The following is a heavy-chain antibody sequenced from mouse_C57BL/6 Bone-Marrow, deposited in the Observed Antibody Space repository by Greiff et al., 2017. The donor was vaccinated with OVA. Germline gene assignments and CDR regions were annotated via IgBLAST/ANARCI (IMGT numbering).Heavy chain of an antibody. CDR2: INPSTGGT. Sequence: VQLKESGPELVKPGASVKISCKASGYSFTGYYMNWVKQSPEKSLEWIGEINPSTGGTTYNQKFKAKATLTVDKSSSTAYMQLKSLTSEDSAVYYFARGGFYYYAMDYWGQGTSVTVSS. D-gene: IGHD3-1*01. CDR3: ARGGFYYYAMDY. J-gene: IGHJ4*01. CDR1: GYSFTGYY. V-gene: IGHV1-42*01.